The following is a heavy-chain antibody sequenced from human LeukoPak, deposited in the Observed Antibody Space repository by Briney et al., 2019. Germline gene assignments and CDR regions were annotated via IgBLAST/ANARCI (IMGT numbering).Heavy chain of an antibody. CDR1: GGSFSGYY. CDR3: ARGGLTMRTFDY. CDR2: INHSGST. V-gene: IGHV4-34*01. D-gene: IGHD4/OR15-4a*01. Sequence: SETLSLTCAVYGGSFSGYYWSWIRQPPGKGLEWIGEINHSGSTNYNPSPKSRVTISVDTSKNQFSLKLSSVTAADTAVYYCARGGLTMRTFDYWGQGTLVTVSS. J-gene: IGHJ4*02.